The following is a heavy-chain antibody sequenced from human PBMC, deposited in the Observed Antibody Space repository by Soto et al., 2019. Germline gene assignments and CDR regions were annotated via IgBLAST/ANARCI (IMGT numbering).Heavy chain of an antibody. Sequence: QVQLVESGGGVVQAGGSLGLSCTASGFTFSTYGTHWVRQAPGKGPEWVAVMSHDGSHKAFLDSVKGRFIISRDNSKNTQYLQMNSLRPDDTAVYYCARLPRSGWDHYYYGMDVWGQGTTVIVSS. V-gene: IGHV3-30*03. CDR2: MSHDGSHK. CDR1: GFTFSTYG. D-gene: IGHD6-19*01. J-gene: IGHJ6*02. CDR3: ARLPRSGWDHYYYGMDV.